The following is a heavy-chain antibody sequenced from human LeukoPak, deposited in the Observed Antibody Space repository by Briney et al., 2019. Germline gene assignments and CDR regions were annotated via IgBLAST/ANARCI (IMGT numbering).Heavy chain of an antibody. CDR2: IYSGGST. CDR3: AKVGYYYDSSGPPARY. J-gene: IGHJ4*02. V-gene: IGHV3-53*01. Sequence: PGGSLRLSCAASGFTVSSNCMSWVRQAPGKGLEWVSVIYSGGSTYYADSVKGRFTISGDNSKNTLYLQMNSLRAEDTAVYYCAKVGYYYDSSGPPARYWGQGTLVTVSS. D-gene: IGHD3-22*01. CDR1: GFTVSSNC.